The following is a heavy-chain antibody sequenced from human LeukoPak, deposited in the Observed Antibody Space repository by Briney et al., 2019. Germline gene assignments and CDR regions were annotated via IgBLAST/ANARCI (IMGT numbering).Heavy chain of an antibody. Sequence: GGSLRLSCAGSGFTFSDHYIDWVRQAPGKGLEWVGRSRNKANSYTTEYAASVKGRFIISRDDSESSLYLQMNSLTAEDTAVYYCVRACYYNSPVYKKDNFDSGGRGPLVTVSS. J-gene: IGHJ4*02. CDR2: SRNKANSYTT. D-gene: IGHD3-10*01. CDR3: VRACYYNSPVYKKDNFDS. CDR1: GFTFSDHY. V-gene: IGHV3-72*01.